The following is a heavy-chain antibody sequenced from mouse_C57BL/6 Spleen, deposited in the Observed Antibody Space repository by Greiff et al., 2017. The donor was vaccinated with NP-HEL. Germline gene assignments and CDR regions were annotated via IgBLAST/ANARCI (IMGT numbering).Heavy chain of an antibody. J-gene: IGHJ4*01. Sequence: QVQLQQSGAELVMPGASVKLSCKASGYTFTSYWMHWVKQRPGQGLEWIGEIDPSDSYTNYNQKFKGKSTLTVDKSSSTAYMQLSRLTSEDSAVYYCARRLGSSLYAMEDGGQGTSVTVAS. D-gene: IGHD1-1*01. CDR3: ARRLGSSLYAMED. CDR1: GYTFTSYW. V-gene: IGHV1-69*01. CDR2: IDPSDSYT.